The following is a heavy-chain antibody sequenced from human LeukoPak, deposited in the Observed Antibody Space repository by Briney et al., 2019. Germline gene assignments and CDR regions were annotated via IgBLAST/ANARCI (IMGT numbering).Heavy chain of an antibody. J-gene: IGHJ4*02. CDR1: GFTFSSYA. CDR3: TRDLNSGGSC. Sequence: PGGSLRLSCAASGFTFSSYAMSWVRQAPGKGLEWVSAISGSGGSTYYADSVKGRFSISRDNSKNTLYLQMNSLRAQDTAVYYCTRDLNSGGSCWGQGALVTVSS. D-gene: IGHD2-15*01. V-gene: IGHV3-23*01. CDR2: ISGSGGST.